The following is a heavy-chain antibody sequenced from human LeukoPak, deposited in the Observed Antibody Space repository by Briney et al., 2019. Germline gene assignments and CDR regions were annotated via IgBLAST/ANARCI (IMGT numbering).Heavy chain of an antibody. CDR1: GGSISSYY. V-gene: IGHV4-59*01. CDR3: ARDLMGAAGENWFDP. CDR2: IYYSGST. J-gene: IGHJ5*02. D-gene: IGHD6-13*01. Sequence: SETLSLTCTVSGGSISSYYWSWIRHPPGKGLEWIGYIYYSGSTNYNPSLKSRVTISVDTSKNQFSLKLSSVTAADTAVYYCARDLMGAAGENWFDPWGQGTLVTVSS.